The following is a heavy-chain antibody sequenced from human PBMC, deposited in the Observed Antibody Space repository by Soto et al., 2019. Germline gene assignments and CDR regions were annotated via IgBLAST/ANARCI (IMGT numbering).Heavy chain of an antibody. CDR2: ISPNSADT. J-gene: IGHJ5*02. Sequence: QVQLVQSGPEVKKPGASVKVSCQASGYTFTDYVITWVRQAPGHGLEWMGWISPNSADTNYAQKFQGRLTITADTSTGKAYMELTTLTPDDTAVYFCARDLGTEYSDPWGQGTLVTVSS. D-gene: IGHD5-12*01. CDR3: ARDLGTEYSDP. V-gene: IGHV1-18*01. CDR1: GYTFTDYV.